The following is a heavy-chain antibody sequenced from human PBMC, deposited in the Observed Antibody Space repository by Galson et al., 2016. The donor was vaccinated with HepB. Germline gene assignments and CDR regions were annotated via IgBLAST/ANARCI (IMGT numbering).Heavy chain of an antibody. CDR2: ISGSGGST. CDR3: AKDEVVVWYCFTS. J-gene: IGHJ4*02. D-gene: IGHD3-22*01. Sequence: SLRLSCAASGFTFSSYAMSWVRQAPGKGLEWVSGISGSGGSTYYADSVTGRFTISRDNSKNTVFLQMNSLRAEDTAVYYCAKDEVVVWYCFTSWGQGALVTVSS. CDR1: GFTFSSYA. V-gene: IGHV3-23*01.